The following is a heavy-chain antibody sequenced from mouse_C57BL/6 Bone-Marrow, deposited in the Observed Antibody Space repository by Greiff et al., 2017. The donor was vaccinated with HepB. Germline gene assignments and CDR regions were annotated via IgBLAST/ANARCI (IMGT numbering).Heavy chain of an antibody. V-gene: IGHV5-4*01. CDR3: ARGRKLGFDY. J-gene: IGHJ2*01. CDR2: ISDGGSYT. CDR1: GFTFSSYA. Sequence: EVQRVESGGGLVKPGGSLKLSCAASGFTFSSYAMSWVRQTPEKRLEWVATISDGGSYTYYPDNVKGSFTNSRDNAKNNLYLQMSHLKSEDTAMYYCARGRKLGFDYWGQGTTLTVSS.